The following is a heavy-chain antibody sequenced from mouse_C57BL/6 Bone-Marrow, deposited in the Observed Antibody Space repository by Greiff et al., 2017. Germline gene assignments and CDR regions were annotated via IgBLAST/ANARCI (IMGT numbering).Heavy chain of an antibody. D-gene: IGHD1-1*01. CDR1: GFNIKDSY. V-gene: IGHV14-2*01. Sequence: EVKLQASGAELVKPGASVKLSCTASGFNIKDSYMHWVKQRTEQGLEGIGRIDPEDGETKYAPKFQGKATITADTSSNTAYLQLSSLTSEDSAVYFCARQRLRKRSYAMDYWGQGTSVTVAA. J-gene: IGHJ4*01. CDR3: ARQRLRKRSYAMDY. CDR2: IDPEDGET.